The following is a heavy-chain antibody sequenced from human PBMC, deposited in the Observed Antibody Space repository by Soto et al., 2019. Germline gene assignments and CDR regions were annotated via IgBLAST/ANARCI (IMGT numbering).Heavy chain of an antibody. J-gene: IGHJ4*02. Sequence: GSLRLSCAASGFTVSSNYMSWVRQAPGKGLEWVSVIYSGGSTYYADSVKGRFTISRDNSKNTLYLQMNSLRAEDTAVYYCARDPNYYGSGSYYFDWGQGTLVTVSS. D-gene: IGHD3-10*01. CDR3: ARDPNYYGSGSYYFD. V-gene: IGHV3-66*01. CDR1: GFTVSSNY. CDR2: IYSGGST.